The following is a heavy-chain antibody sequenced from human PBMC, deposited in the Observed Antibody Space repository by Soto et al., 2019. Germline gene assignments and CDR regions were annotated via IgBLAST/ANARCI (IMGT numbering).Heavy chain of an antibody. CDR1: GFIFSSYA. J-gene: IGHJ4*02. Sequence: EVQLLESGGGLVQPGGSPRLSCAASGFIFSSYAMSWVRQAPGKGLEWVADISGRGDTTYYAGSVKGRFTISRDNSKNTVYLQMDSLRGEDTAVYYCAKRKGLVTTACDYWGQGTLVTVSS. V-gene: IGHV3-23*01. CDR2: ISGRGDTT. CDR3: AKRKGLVTTACDY. D-gene: IGHD4-17*01.